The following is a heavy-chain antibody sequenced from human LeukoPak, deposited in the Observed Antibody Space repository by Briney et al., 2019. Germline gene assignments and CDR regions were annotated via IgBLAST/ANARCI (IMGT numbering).Heavy chain of an antibody. D-gene: IGHD4-23*01. V-gene: IGHV3-74*01. J-gene: IGHJ3*02. CDR3: ARTFDYGGNSFAFDI. Sequence: QPGGSLRLSCAASGFTLITYWLHWVRQAPGKGLVWVSRIYSDGSSTSYADSVKGRFTISRDNAKNTLYLQMNSLRAEDTAVYYCARTFDYGGNSFAFDIWGQGTMVTVSS. CDR2: IYSDGSST. CDR1: GFTLITYW.